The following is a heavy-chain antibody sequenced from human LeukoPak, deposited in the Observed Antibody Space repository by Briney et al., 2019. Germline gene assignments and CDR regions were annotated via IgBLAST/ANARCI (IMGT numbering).Heavy chain of an antibody. Sequence: GGSLGLSCAASGFTFSSYSMNWVRQAPGKGLEWVSYISSSSSTIYYADSVKGRFTISRDNAKNSLYLQMNSLRAEDTALYYCAKDNSGTYYYYYMDVWGKGTTVTISS. V-gene: IGHV3-48*01. CDR2: ISSSSSTI. CDR3: AKDNSGTYYYYYMDV. CDR1: GFTFSSYS. J-gene: IGHJ6*03. D-gene: IGHD3-10*01.